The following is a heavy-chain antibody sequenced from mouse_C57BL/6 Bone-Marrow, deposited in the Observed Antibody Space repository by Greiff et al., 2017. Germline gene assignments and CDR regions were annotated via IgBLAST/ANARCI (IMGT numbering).Heavy chain of an antibody. CDR1: GFNIKDYY. CDR2: IVPEDGET. CDR3: AGGFYYGSNYDAMDY. D-gene: IGHD1-1*01. Sequence: VQLQQSGAELVKPGASVKLSCTASGFNIKDYYLHWVKQRTEQGLEWIGRIVPEDGETKYAPKFQGKATITADTSYNTAYLQLSSLTSEDTAVYYCAGGFYYGSNYDAMDYGGQGTSVTVSS. J-gene: IGHJ4*01. V-gene: IGHV14-2*01.